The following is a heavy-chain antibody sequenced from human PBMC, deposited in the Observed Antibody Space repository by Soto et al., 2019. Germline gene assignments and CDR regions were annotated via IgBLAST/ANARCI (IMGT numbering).Heavy chain of an antibody. CDR3: ARDFAYFDS. CDR2: VYHTGRT. D-gene: IGHD3-3*01. J-gene: IGHJ4*02. Sequence: QVQLQESGPGLVKPSETLSLTCTVSGGSFKSGSYSWSWIRQPPGKGLEWIGYVYHTGRTSYNPSLNSRVSISMDTSKNQFSLNRASVTAADPAVYFCARDFAYFDSCGQGTLVTFSS. CDR1: GGSFKSGSYS. V-gene: IGHV4-61*01.